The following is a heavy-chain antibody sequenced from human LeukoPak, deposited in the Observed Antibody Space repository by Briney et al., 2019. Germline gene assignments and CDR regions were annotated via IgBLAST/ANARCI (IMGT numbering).Heavy chain of an antibody. CDR2: ISGSGGST. Sequence: GGSLRLSCAASGFTFSSYAMSWVRQAPGKGLEWVPTISGSGGSTYDTDSVKGRFTISRDNSRNTLYLQMNSLRAEDTAVYYCAKDRREVVIRDVIDIWGQGTMVTVSS. CDR3: AKDRREVVIRDVIDI. CDR1: GFTFSSYA. J-gene: IGHJ3*02. V-gene: IGHV3-23*01. D-gene: IGHD3-22*01.